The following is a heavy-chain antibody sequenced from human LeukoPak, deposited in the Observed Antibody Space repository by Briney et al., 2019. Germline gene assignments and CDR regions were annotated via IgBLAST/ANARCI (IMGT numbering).Heavy chain of an antibody. V-gene: IGHV1-24*01. CDR2: FDPEDGET. J-gene: IGHJ3*02. CDR1: GYTLTDLS. Sequence: ASVKVSCKVSGYTLTDLSMHWVRQAPGKGLEWMGGFDPEDGETIYAQKFQGRVTMTEDTSTDTAYMELSSLRSEDTAVYYCAFPARRGFGELFYVFDIGGQGTMVTVSS. CDR3: AFPARRGFGELFYVFDI. D-gene: IGHD3-10*01.